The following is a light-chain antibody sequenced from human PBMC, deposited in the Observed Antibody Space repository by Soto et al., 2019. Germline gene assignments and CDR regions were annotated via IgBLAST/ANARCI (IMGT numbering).Light chain of an antibody. CDR1: QSVNVN. CDR3: QQYGVAQVP. CDR2: GXS. J-gene: IGKJ4*01. V-gene: IGKV3-20*01. Sequence: ILMTQSPATLSVSAGERATMPXRASQSVNVNLAWYQQKPVXAPRXXXYGXSSRASGSPDRLSGSGSGTDFTLPISRLEPEDFAVYYCQQYGVAQVPVGGGTKVDIK.